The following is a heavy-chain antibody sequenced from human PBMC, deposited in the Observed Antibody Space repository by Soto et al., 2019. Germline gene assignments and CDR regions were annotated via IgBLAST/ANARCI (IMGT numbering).Heavy chain of an antibody. D-gene: IGHD6-13*01. CDR2: ISSSSSYI. CDR3: ARFWEEIAAAGTHLYYYGMDV. J-gene: IGHJ6*02. V-gene: IGHV3-21*01. Sequence: GGSLRLSCAASGFTFSSYSMNWVRQAPGKGLEWVSSISSSSSYIYYADSVKGRFTISRDNAKNSLYLQMNSLRAEDTAVYYCARFWEEIAAAGTHLYYYGMDVWGQGTTVTVSS. CDR1: GFTFSSYS.